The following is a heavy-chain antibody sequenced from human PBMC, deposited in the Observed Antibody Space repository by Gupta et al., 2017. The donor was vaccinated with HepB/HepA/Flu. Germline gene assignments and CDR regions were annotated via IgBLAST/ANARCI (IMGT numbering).Heavy chain of an antibody. CDR2: ISSSSNYI. V-gene: IGHV3-21*01. Sequence: EAQLVESGAGLVKPGGYLRPSCAASGCTVTTYNMNWVRQAPGKGLEWVSSISSSSNYIYYADSVKGRFTISRDNAKNSLYLQMNGLRAEDTAVYYCARPTNNHGYFLSYWGQGTLVTVSS. CDR1: GCTVTTYN. CDR3: ARPTNNHGYFLSY. J-gene: IGHJ4*02. D-gene: IGHD5-18*01.